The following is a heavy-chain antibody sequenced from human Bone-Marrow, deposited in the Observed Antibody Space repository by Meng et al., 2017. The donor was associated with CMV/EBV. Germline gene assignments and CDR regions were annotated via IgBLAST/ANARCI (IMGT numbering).Heavy chain of an antibody. CDR2: IYYSGRT. D-gene: IGHD2-15*01. CDR1: GGSMSTYY. J-gene: IGHJ4*02. Sequence: SETLSLTCRAPGGSMSTYYWSWIRQAPGSGLEWIAYIYYSGRTTYNPSLVSRVTISLDLSRSQFSLTLNSVTAADTAVYYSARAGSFGYCRDSACCGDLDDWGQGALVTVSS. V-gene: IGHV4-59*01. CDR3: ARAGSFGYCRDSACCGDLDD.